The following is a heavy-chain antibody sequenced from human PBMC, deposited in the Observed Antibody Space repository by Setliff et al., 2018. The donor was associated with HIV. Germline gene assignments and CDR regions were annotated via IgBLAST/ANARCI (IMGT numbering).Heavy chain of an antibody. CDR3: ARAIDYSDVVYFYYMDV. V-gene: IGHV4-59*01. D-gene: IGHD3-22*01. Sequence: KTSETLSLTCSVSGGSISSYYWSWIRQPPGKGLEWIGYISYSGGTKYNPSLKSRVIISLDKSENQLSLRLTAVTTADTAVYYCARAIDYSDVVYFYYMDVWGKGITVTVSS. CDR1: GGSISSYY. CDR2: ISYSGGT. J-gene: IGHJ6*03.